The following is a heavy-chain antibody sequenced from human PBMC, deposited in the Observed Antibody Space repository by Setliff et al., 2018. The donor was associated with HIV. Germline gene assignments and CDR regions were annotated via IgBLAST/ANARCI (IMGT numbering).Heavy chain of an antibody. CDR2: ISGSGAST. D-gene: IGHD2-2*01. CDR1: GFTFSTYA. CDR3: AKSGYCGSSTCRNYFYYMDV. Sequence: PGGSLRLSCAASGFTFSTYAMHLVRQAPGKGPEWVSSISGSGASTFYPDSVSGRFTSSRDNADNTLYLQMNSLRAEDTAVYYCAKSGYCGSSTCRNYFYYMDVWGKGTTVTVSS. J-gene: IGHJ6*03. V-gene: IGHV3-23*01.